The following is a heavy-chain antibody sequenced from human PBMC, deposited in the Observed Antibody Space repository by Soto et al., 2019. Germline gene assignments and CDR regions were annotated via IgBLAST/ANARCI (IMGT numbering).Heavy chain of an antibody. J-gene: IGHJ4*02. Sequence: PETLSLTCTDSGGSISSSSYYWGWIRQPPGKGLEWIGSIYYSGSTYYDPSPKSRVTISLDTSKNQFPLKLRPVTSGNTAEYYCARHLDNSGWSNFIDYWGQGNLVTVSS. CDR3: ARHLDNSGWSNFIDY. D-gene: IGHD6-19*01. V-gene: IGHV4-39*01. CDR2: IYYSGST. CDR1: GGSISSSSYY.